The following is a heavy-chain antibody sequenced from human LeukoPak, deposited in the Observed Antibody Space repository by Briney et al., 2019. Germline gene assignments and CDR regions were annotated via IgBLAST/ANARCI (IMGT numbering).Heavy chain of an antibody. CDR2: ISAYNGNT. CDR3: ARTYDFWSGYYDY. D-gene: IGHD3-3*01. J-gene: IGHJ4*02. CDR1: GYSFTSYW. V-gene: IGHV1-18*04. Sequence: GESLKISCKGSGYSFTSYWIGWVRQAPGQGLEWMGWISAYNGNTNYAQKLQGRVTMTTDTSTSTAYMELRSLRPDDTAVYYCARTYDFWSGYYDYWGQGTLVTVSS.